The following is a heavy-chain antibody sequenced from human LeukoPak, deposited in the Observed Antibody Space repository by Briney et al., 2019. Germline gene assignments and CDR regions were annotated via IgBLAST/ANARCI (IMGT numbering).Heavy chain of an antibody. Sequence: ASVKVSCKASGYTFTSYGISWVRQAPGQGLEWMGWISAHNGNTNYAQKLQGRVTMTTDTSTSTAYMELRSLRSDDTAVYYCARLYYDFWSGYYTHIDYWGQGTLVTVSS. V-gene: IGHV1-18*01. J-gene: IGHJ4*02. D-gene: IGHD3-3*01. CDR1: GYTFTSYG. CDR3: ARLYYDFWSGYYTHIDY. CDR2: ISAHNGNT.